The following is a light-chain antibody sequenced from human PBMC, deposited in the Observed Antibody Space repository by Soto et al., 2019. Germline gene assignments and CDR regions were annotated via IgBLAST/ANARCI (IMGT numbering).Light chain of an antibody. CDR1: QSVLSTSNNKNY. CDR3: QHYYSIPWT. J-gene: IGKJ1*01. CDR2: WAS. Sequence: DIVMTQSPDSLAVSLGERAAFNCKSSQSVLSTSNNKNYLGWYQQKSGQPPKLLIYWASTRESGVPDRFSGSGSGTDFTLTVSSLEAEDVATYYCQHYYSIPWTFGQGTRAEIK. V-gene: IGKV4-1*01.